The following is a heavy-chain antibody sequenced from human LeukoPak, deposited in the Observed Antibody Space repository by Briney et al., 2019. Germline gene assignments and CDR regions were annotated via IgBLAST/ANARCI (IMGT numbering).Heavy chain of an antibody. J-gene: IGHJ3*02. D-gene: IGHD2-2*01. CDR1: GGSITSIDW. CDR3: ARGVGSGDDAFDI. CDR2: IFHSGNT. V-gene: IGHV4-4*02. Sequence: PSGTLSLTCTVSGGSITSIDWWSWVRQPPGKGLEWIGEIFHSGNTNYNPSLKSRVTISVDKSKNRFSLKLTSLTAADTAVYYCARGVGSGDDAFDIWGQGTMVTVSS.